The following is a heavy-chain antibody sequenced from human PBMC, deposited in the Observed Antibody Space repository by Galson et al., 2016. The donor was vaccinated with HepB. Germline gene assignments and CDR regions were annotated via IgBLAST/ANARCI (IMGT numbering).Heavy chain of an antibody. J-gene: IGHJ6*02. V-gene: IGHV1-46*02. CDR2: INPSGAST. D-gene: IGHD3-10*01. Sequence: SVKVSCKASGYTFNSYYMHWVRQAPGQGLEWLGVINPSGASTSDAQKFQGRVTMTRDTSTSTVYMELSSLRSEDTAVYYCARVPYGWGTLMDVWGQGTTVTVSS. CDR3: ARVPYGWGTLMDV. CDR1: GYTFNSYY.